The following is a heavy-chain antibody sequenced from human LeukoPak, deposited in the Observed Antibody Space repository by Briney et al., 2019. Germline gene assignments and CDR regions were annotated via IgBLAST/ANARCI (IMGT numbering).Heavy chain of an antibody. V-gene: IGHV1-18*01. CDR3: ARRLGTTSRSGYYYYYYYMDV. CDR1: GYTFTSYG. Sequence: GASVKVSCKASGYTFTSYGISWVRQAPGQGLEWMGWISAYNGNTNYAQKLQGRVTMTTDTSTSTAYMELRSLRSDDTAVYYCARRLGTTSRSGYYYYYYYMDVWGKGTTVTVSS. D-gene: IGHD3-10*01. CDR2: ISAYNGNT. J-gene: IGHJ6*03.